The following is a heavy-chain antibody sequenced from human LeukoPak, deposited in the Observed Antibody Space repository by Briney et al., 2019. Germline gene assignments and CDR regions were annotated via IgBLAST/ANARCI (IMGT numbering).Heavy chain of an antibody. J-gene: IGHJ4*02. CDR3: ARDQGRYFDWLDY. Sequence: PGGSLRLSXAASGFTFSSYWMSWVRQAPGKGLEWVANIKQDGSEKYYVDSVKGRFTISRDNAKNSLCLQMNSLRAEDTAVYYCARDQGRYFDWLDYWGQGTLVTVSS. V-gene: IGHV3-7*01. D-gene: IGHD3-9*01. CDR1: GFTFSSYW. CDR2: IKQDGSEK.